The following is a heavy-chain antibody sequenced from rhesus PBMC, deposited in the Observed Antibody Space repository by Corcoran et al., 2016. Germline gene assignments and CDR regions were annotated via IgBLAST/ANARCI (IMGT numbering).Heavy chain of an antibody. CDR3: ARATNTVRGEYFEF. Sequence: VQLVESGGGLVQPGWSLHLSCSSSGFTFSSFGLNWVRQAPGKGLEGIGYIEGSGSSTNDNPSLKSRVTLSVDTSKNQLSLKLSSVTTADTAVYYCARATNTVRGEYFEFWGQGALVTVSS. D-gene: IGHD4-23*01. CDR1: GFTFSSFG. CDR2: IEGSGSST. V-gene: IGHV4S11*01. J-gene: IGHJ1*01.